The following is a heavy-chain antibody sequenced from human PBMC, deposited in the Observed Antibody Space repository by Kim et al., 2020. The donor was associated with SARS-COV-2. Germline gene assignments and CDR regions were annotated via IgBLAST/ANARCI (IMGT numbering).Heavy chain of an antibody. V-gene: IGHV3-21*01. CDR3: ARGSIAAAGTAVDP. D-gene: IGHD6-13*01. Sequence: ADSVKARFTISRDNAKNSLYLQMNSLRAEDTAVYYCARGSIAAAGTAVDPWGQGTLVTVSS. J-gene: IGHJ5*02.